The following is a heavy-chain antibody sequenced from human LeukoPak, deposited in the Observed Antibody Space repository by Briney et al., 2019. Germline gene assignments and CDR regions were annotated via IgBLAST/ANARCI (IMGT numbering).Heavy chain of an antibody. CDR1: GFTVSSNS. CDR3: AKRRGLELLYYYYMDV. CDR2: IYSDNT. Sequence: GGSLRLSCTVSGFTVSSNSMSWVRQAPGKGLEWVSFIYSDNTHYSDSVKGRFTISRDNSKNKLYLQMNSLRADDTAVYYCAKRRGLELLYYYYMDVWGKGTTVTVSS. J-gene: IGHJ6*03. D-gene: IGHD1-7*01. V-gene: IGHV3-53*01.